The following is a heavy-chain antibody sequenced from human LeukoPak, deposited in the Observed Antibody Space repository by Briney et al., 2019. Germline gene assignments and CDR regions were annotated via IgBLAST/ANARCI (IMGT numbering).Heavy chain of an antibody. J-gene: IGHJ6*04. D-gene: IGHD5-18*01. Sequence: GGSLRLSCAASRFTISSYAMSWVRQAPGKGLEWVSGISGSSGSTYYADSVKGRFTIARDKSKNTVYLQMNSLRAEDTAVYYCARIIQLWSHMDVWGKGTTVTISS. V-gene: IGHV3-23*01. CDR2: ISGSSGST. CDR3: ARIIQLWSHMDV. CDR1: RFTISSYA.